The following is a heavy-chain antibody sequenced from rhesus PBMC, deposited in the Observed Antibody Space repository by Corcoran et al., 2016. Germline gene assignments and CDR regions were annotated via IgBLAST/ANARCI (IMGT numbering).Heavy chain of an antibody. CDR1: GGSFSGYYY. CDR2: IYGSGGSN. D-gene: IGHD3-3*01. V-gene: IGHV4S14*01. Sequence: QLQLQESGPGLVKPSETLSLTCAVSGGSFSGYYYWSWIRQPPGKGLEWIGSIYGSGGSNFLNPSLQSRVTLSVDTSKNQFSLKRSSVTAADTAVYYCASGPNFWTGQTIFSFDYWGQGVLVTVSS. CDR3: ASGPNFWTGQTIFSFDY. J-gene: IGHJ4*01.